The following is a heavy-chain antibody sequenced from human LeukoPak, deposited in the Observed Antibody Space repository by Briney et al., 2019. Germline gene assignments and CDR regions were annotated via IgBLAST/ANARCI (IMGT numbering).Heavy chain of an antibody. V-gene: IGHV4-34*01. CDR2: INHSGST. Sequence: SETLSLTCAVYGGSFSGYYWSWIRQPPGKGLEWIGEINHSGSTNYNPSLKSRVTISVDTSKNQFSLKLSSVTAADTAVYYCARGFAQQLFSWGQGTLVTDSS. CDR3: ARGFAQQLFS. D-gene: IGHD6-13*01. CDR1: GGSFSGYY. J-gene: IGHJ4*02.